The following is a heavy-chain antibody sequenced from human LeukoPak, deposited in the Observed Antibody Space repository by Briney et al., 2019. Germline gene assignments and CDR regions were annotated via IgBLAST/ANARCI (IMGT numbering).Heavy chain of an antibody. Sequence: GGSLRLSCVASGVTFVHFSMHWGRQAPGKGLEWVAFVSGEKTDKYYADSVRGRFTISRDNSKDTLYLQLNSLRAEDTAIYFCAKPISGGLAVSADWFDPWGQGTLVIVSS. CDR2: VSGEKTDK. V-gene: IGHV3-30-3*02. D-gene: IGHD6-19*01. CDR3: AKPISGGLAVSADWFDP. CDR1: GVTFVHFS. J-gene: IGHJ5*02.